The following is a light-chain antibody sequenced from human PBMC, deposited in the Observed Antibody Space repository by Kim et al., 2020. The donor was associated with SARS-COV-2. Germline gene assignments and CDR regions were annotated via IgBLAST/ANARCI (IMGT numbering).Light chain of an antibody. J-gene: IGKJ4*01. CDR2: DAS. V-gene: IGKV1-12*01. CDR1: HGIKNW. CDR3: QQGSSFPLT. Sequence: ASVGDRVTITCRASHGIKNWLIWYQQKPGKAPTLLIYDASTLERGVPPRCSGSGSGTDFSLTISSLQPEDFATYFCQQGSSFPLTFGGGTKVEIK.